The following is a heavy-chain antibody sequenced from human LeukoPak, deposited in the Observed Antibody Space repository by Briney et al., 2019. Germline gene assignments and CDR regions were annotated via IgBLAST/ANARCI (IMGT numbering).Heavy chain of an antibody. Sequence: GRSLRLSCVASGLNFKSYAVHWVRQAPGKGLHWVACLSHDGGSEYYAGSVRGRFSISTDNSKSTVYLQMNTLRPEDTAVYYCARAHSSGRLNGAFDLWGQGTTVSVSS. D-gene: IGHD3-22*01. V-gene: IGHV3-30*01. CDR2: LSHDGGSE. CDR1: GLNFKSYA. J-gene: IGHJ3*01. CDR3: ARAHSSGRLNGAFDL.